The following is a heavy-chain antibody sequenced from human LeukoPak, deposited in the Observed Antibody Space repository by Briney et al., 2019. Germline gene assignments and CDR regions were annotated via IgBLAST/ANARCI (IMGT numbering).Heavy chain of an antibody. V-gene: IGHV3-30*02. D-gene: IGHD4-17*01. J-gene: IGHJ3*02. CDR3: AKGVDYGFNI. CDR2: IRNDGSYT. CDR1: GFILTRYG. Sequence: GGSLRVSCAASGFILTRYGMHWVRQAPGKGLEWVAFIRNDGSYTYYSDSVRGRFTISRDISKGTLYLKLNSLRPEDTAVYYCAKGVDYGFNIWGQGTMVTVSS.